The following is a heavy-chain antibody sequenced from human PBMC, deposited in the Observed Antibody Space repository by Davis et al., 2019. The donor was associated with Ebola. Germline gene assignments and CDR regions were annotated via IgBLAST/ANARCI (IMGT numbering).Heavy chain of an antibody. Sequence: SETLSLTCAVHGGSSSGYYWSWIRQPPGKGLEWIGAINHSGSTNYNPSLKSRVTLSVDTAKNQFSLKLSSVTAADTAVYYCARHYYDSSGYLYYYYGMDVWGQGTTVTVSS. CDR2: INHSGST. CDR3: ARHYYDSSGYLYYYYGMDV. CDR1: GGSSSGYY. V-gene: IGHV4-34*01. D-gene: IGHD3-22*01. J-gene: IGHJ6*02.